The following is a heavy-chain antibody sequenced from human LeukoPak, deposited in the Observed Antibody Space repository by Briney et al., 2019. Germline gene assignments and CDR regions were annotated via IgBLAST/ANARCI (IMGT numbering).Heavy chain of an antibody. V-gene: IGHV4-31*03. J-gene: IGHJ4*02. CDR1: GGSISSGGYY. CDR2: IYYSGST. CDR3: ARGVVRGVMDFDY. Sequence: SQTLSLTCTVSGGSISSGGYYWTWIRQHPGKGLEWIGYIYYSGSTYYNPSLKSRLTMSVDTSKNQFSLKLSSVTAADTGVYYCARGVVRGVMDFDYWGQGTLVTVSS. D-gene: IGHD3-10*01.